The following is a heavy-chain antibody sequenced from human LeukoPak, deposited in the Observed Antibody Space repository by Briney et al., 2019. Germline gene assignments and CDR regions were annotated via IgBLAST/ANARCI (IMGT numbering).Heavy chain of an antibody. CDR3: ARDDRRFGI. V-gene: IGHV3-21*01. J-gene: IGHJ3*02. CDR1: GFTFSSYS. CDR2: ISSSSSYI. Sequence: GGSLRLSRAASGFTFSSYSMMWVRQASGRGREGVSSISSSSSYIYYADSVKGRFTISRDSAKDSLYLQMNSLRAEDTGVYYCARDDRRFGIWGQGTMVTVSS. D-gene: IGHD3-22*01.